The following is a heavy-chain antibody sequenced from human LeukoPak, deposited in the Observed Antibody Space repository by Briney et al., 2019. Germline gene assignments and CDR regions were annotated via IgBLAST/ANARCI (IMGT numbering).Heavy chain of an antibody. J-gene: IGHJ5*02. V-gene: IGHV3-21*04. Sequence: GGSLRLSCAASGFTFNTYTMNWVRQAPGKGLEWVSSITASSTAIYYADSVKGRFFISRDNAKNSLYLQMNSLRAEDTAVYYCARAPKFRLVGVPKGPFDPWGQGTLVTVSS. D-gene: IGHD1-26*01. CDR2: ITASSTAI. CDR1: GFTFNTYT. CDR3: ARAPKFRLVGVPKGPFDP.